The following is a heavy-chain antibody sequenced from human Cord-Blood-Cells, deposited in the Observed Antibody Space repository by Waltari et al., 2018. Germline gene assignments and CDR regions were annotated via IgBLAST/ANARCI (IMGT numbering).Heavy chain of an antibody. J-gene: IGHJ2*01. D-gene: IGHD5-18*01. V-gene: IGHV1-2*07. CDR3: ARDGLEGYIYGYWYFDL. CDR2: INPNRGGT. CDR1: GYTFTGYY. Sequence: QVQLVQSGAEVKKPGASVKVSCKASGYTFTGYYMHWVRQAPGPGLEWMGWINPNRGGTNYAHKVQGRVTMTVGTSSSTAYRELSRLRSDDTAVYYCARDGLEGYIYGYWYFDLWGRGTLVTVSS.